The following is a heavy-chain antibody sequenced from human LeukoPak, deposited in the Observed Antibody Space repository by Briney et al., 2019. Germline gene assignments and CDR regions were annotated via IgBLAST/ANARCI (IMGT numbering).Heavy chain of an antibody. CDR1: GGSISTSNYY. Sequence: PSETLSLTCTVSGGSISTSNYYWGWIRQPPGKGLEWIGNIFYSGSTYYSPSLRSRVTISLDTSKNQFSLKLSSVTAADTAVYYCAGVYGSGSYYNVPNYYYMDVWGKGTTVTISS. CDR2: IFYSGST. J-gene: IGHJ6*03. CDR3: AGVYGSGSYYNVPNYYYMDV. V-gene: IGHV4-39*07. D-gene: IGHD3-10*01.